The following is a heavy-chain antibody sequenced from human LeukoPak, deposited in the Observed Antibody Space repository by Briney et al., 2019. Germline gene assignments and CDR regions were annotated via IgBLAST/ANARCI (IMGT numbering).Heavy chain of an antibody. CDR1: GYTFTSYG. CDR2: ISAYNGNT. D-gene: IGHD6-13*01. J-gene: IGHJ5*02. CDR3: ARIGDLGLPRGEWASIAAAGTQNWFDP. V-gene: IGHV1-18*01. Sequence: ASVKVSCKASGYTFTSYGISWVRQAPGQGLEWMGWISAYNGNTNYAQKLQGRVTMTTDTSTSTAYMELRSLRSDDTAVYYCARIGDLGLPRGEWASIAAAGTQNWFDPWGQGTLVTVSS.